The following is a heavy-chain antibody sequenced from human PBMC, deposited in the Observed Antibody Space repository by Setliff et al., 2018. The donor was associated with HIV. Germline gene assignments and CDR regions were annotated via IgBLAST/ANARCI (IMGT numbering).Heavy chain of an antibody. CDR2: IRWDGGIT. CDR1: GFTFNDYT. D-gene: IGHD6-13*01. CDR3: AKDLGSSWSPFDY. J-gene: IGHJ4*02. Sequence: GESLKISCAASGFTFNDYTMHWVRQAPGEGPEWVSLIRWDGGITYYADSVKGRFTISRDNSKNSLYLQMNSLRVEDTALYYCAKDLGSSWSPFDYWGQGTLVTVSS. V-gene: IGHV3-43*01.